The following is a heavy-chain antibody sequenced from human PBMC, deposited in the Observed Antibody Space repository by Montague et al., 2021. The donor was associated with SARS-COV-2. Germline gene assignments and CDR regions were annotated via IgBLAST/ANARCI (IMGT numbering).Heavy chain of an antibody. CDR1: GGSISSDGWY. CDR3: VRAPATIFGVVKQIDF. V-gene: IGHV4-31*03. J-gene: IGHJ4*02. CDR2: IYDSGSS. D-gene: IGHD3-3*01. Sequence: TLSLTCTVSGGSISSDGWYWSWIRQHQGKGREWVGYIYDSGSSNSXPSIKSSVTISVYTSKNQFTLKLSTVTAADTAVYYCVRAPATIFGVVKQIDFWGQGTLVTVSS.